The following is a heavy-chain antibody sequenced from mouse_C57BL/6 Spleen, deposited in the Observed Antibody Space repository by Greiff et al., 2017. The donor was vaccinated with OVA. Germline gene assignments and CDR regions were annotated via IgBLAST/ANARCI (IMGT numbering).Heavy chain of an antibody. V-gene: IGHV2-5*01. Sequence: QVQLQQSGPGLVQPSQSLSITCTASGFSLTSYGVHWVRQSPGKGLEWLGVIWRGGSTDYNAAFMSRLSITNDHSNSKAFFKMKSLQADDNDRNYCGPHYYGTHYAMDYWGQGTSVTVSS. CDR3: GPHYYGTHYAMDY. CDR2: IWRGGST. D-gene: IGHD1-1*01. J-gene: IGHJ4*01. CDR1: GFSLTSYG.